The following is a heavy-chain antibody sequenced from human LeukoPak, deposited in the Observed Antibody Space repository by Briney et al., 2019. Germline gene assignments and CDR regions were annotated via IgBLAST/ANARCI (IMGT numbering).Heavy chain of an antibody. CDR2: IYYSGST. V-gene: IGHV4-31*11. Sequence: PSETLSLTCAVYGGSFSGYYWSWIRQHPGKGLEWIGYIYYSGSTYYNPSLKGRVTISVDTSNNQFSLKLSSVTAADTAVYYCARLVPPHILYDSSVLSWFDPWGQGTLVTVSS. CDR3: ARLVPPHILYDSSVLSWFDP. CDR1: GGSFSGYY. D-gene: IGHD3-22*01. J-gene: IGHJ5*02.